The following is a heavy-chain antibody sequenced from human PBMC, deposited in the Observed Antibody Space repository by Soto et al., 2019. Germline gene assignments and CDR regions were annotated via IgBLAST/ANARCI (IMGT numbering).Heavy chain of an antibody. CDR1: GLTASNAY. CDR3: VRPLPSGRNYGLDV. V-gene: IGHV3-53*01. D-gene: IGHD3-10*01. CDR2: IYDNGTT. Sequence: GSLRLSCAASGLTASNAYMAWVRQAPGMGLEWVSVIYDNGTTYYADSVKGRFTISRDTSTNTLSLQMDSLRAEDTAVYYCVRPLPSGRNYGLDVWGQGTTVTVSS. J-gene: IGHJ6*02.